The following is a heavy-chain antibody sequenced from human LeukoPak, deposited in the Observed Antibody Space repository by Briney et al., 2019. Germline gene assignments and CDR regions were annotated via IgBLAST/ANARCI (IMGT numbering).Heavy chain of an antibody. CDR3: ARGLGGGWFDY. J-gene: IGHJ4*02. CDR1: GGSFSGYY. CDR2: INHSGST. D-gene: IGHD6-19*01. V-gene: IGHV4-34*01. Sequence: PSETLSLTCAVYGGSFSGYYWSWIRQPPGKGLEWIGEINHSGSTNYNPSLKSRVTISVDTSKNQFSLKLSSVTAADTAVYYCARGLGGGWFDYWGQGTLVTVSS.